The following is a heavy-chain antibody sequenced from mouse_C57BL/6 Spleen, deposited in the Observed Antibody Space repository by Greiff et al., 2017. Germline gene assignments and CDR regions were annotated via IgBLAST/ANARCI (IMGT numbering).Heavy chain of an antibody. CDR3: ATKRGITTVTPN. CDR2: IYPGSGST. Sequence: QVQLQQPGAELVKPGASVKMSCKASGYTFTSYWITWVKQRPGQGLEWIGDIYPGSGSTNYNEKFKRKATLTVDTSSSTAYMQLSSLTSEDSAVYYCATKRGITTVTPNWGQGTTRTVSS. J-gene: IGHJ2*01. D-gene: IGHD1-1*01. CDR1: GYTFTSYW. V-gene: IGHV1-55*01.